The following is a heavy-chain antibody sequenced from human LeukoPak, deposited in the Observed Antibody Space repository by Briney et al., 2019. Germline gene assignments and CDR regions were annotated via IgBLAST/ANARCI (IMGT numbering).Heavy chain of an antibody. CDR1: GGSISSGSYY. J-gene: IGHJ5*02. D-gene: IGHD5-18*01. CDR2: IYTSGST. V-gene: IGHV4-61*02. CDR3: ARYSYGYDWFAP. Sequence: SETLSLTCTVSGGSISSGSYYWSWIRQPAGKGREGIGRIYTSGSTNYNPSLKRRVTIAVDTSKNKWSLKLSSVTAEDTAVYYCARYSYGYDWFAPWGQGTLVTVSS.